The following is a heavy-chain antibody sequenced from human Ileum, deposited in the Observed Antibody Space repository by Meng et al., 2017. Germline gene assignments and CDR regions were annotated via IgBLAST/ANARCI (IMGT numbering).Heavy chain of an antibody. CDR3: ARIDDYGDYVNY. CDR1: GGHISSSNW. CDR2: IYHSGST. D-gene: IGHD4-17*01. V-gene: IGHV4-4*03. J-gene: IGHJ4*02. Sequence: LDEAGPGLVKPPGTRSLTCAVSGGHISSSNWWSWVRQPPGKGLEWIGEIYHSGSTNYNPSLKSRVTISVDKSKNQFSLKLSSVTAADTAVYYCARIDDYGDYVNYWGQGTLVTVSS.